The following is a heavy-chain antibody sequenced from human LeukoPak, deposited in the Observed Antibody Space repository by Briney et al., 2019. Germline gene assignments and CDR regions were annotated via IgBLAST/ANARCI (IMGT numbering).Heavy chain of an antibody. Sequence: SETLSLTCAVYGGSFSGYYWSWIRQPPGKGLEWMGEINHSGSTNYNPSLKSRVTISVDTSKNQFSLKLSSVTAADTAVYYCARGRGATFIRDAFDIWGQGTMVTVSS. J-gene: IGHJ3*02. V-gene: IGHV4-34*01. CDR1: GGSFSGYY. CDR2: INHSGST. CDR3: ARGRGATFIRDAFDI. D-gene: IGHD1-26*01.